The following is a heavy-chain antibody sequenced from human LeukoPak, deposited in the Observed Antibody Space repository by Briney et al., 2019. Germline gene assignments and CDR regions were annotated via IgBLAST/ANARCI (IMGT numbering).Heavy chain of an antibody. CDR1: GGSISSYY. CDR2: IYYSGST. Sequence: SETLSLTYTVSGGSISSYYWSWIRQPPGKGLEWIGYIYYSGSTNCNPSLKSRVTISVDTSKNQFSLKLSSVTAADTAVYYCARAPYYDFWSGYYYYYGMDVWGQGTTVTVSS. D-gene: IGHD3-3*01. J-gene: IGHJ6*02. CDR3: ARAPYYDFWSGYYYYYGMDV. V-gene: IGHV4-59*01.